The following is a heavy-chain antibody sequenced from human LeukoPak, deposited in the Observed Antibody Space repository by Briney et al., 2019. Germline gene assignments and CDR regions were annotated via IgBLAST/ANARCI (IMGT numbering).Heavy chain of an antibody. J-gene: IGHJ4*02. CDR3: ARDQGGSSWYGFDY. V-gene: IGHV3-74*01. Sequence: PGGSLRLSCAASGFTFSSYWMHWVRQAPGKGLVWVSRINSDGSSTSYADSVKGRFTISRDIAKHTLYLQMNSLRAEDTAVYYCARDQGGSSWYGFDYWGQGTLVTVSS. CDR2: INSDGSST. D-gene: IGHD6-13*01. CDR1: GFTFSSYW.